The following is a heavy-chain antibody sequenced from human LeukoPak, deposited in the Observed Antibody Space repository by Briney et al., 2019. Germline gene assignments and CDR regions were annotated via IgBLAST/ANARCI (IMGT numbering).Heavy chain of an antibody. V-gene: IGHV4-59*01. D-gene: IGHD3-16*01. CDR3: ARETSQKGAHYMDV. CDR2: IYYSGST. Sequence: SETLSLTCTVSGGSISSYYWSWIRQPPGKGLEWMGYIYYSGSTNYNPSLKSRVTISVHTSKNQFSLKLSSVTAADTAVYYCARETSQKGAHYMDVWGKGTTVTISS. CDR1: GGSISSYY. J-gene: IGHJ6*03.